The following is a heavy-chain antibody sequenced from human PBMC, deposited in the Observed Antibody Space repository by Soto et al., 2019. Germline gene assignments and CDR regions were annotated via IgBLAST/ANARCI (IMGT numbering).Heavy chain of an antibody. J-gene: IGHJ5*02. D-gene: IGHD2-15*01. V-gene: IGHV1-46*01. CDR3: ARDRVSEYCSGGSCAGWFDP. CDR1: GYTFTSYY. Sequence: QVQLVQSGAEVKKPGASVKVSCKASGYTFTSYYIHWVRQAPGQGLEWRGRINPSGGSTSYAQKVRGSVTITRDTSTSTVYMELSSLRSEDTAVYYCARDRVSEYCSGGSCAGWFDPWGQGTLVTVSS. CDR2: INPSGGST.